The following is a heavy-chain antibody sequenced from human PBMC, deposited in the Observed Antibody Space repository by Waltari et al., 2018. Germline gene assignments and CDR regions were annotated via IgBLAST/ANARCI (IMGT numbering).Heavy chain of an antibody. J-gene: IGHJ6*03. CDR3: AGGPREYYYYMDV. Sequence: QVQLVESGGGVVQPGRSLRLSCAASGFTFSSYAMHWVRQAPGKGLEWVAVISYDGSNKYYADSVKGRFTISRDNSKNTLYLQMNSLRAEDTAVYYCAGGPREYYYYMDVWGKGTTVTISS. V-gene: IGHV3-30-3*01. CDR1: GFTFSSYA. CDR2: ISYDGSNK. D-gene: IGHD1-26*01.